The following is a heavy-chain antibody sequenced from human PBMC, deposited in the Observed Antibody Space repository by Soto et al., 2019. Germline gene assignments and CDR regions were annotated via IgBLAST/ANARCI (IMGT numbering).Heavy chain of an antibody. CDR1: GLTFSSYS. J-gene: IGHJ3*02. CDR3: AREDGYRGGDAFDI. CDR2: ISSSSSTI. Sequence: GGSLRLSCAASGLTFSSYSMNWVRQAPGKGLEWVSYISSSSSTIYYADSVKGRFTISRDNAKNSLYLQMNSLRAEDTAVYYCAREDGYRGGDAFDIWGQGTMVTVSS. V-gene: IGHV3-48*01. D-gene: IGHD5-12*01.